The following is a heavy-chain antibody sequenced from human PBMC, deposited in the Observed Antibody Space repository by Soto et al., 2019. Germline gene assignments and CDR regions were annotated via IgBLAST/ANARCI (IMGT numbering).Heavy chain of an antibody. Sequence: QVQLQQWGAGLLKPSETLSLTCAVYGGSFSGYYWSWIRQPPGKGLEWIGEINHSGSTNYNPSLKSRVTISVDTSKNQFSLKLSSVTAADTAVYYCASRTYYYGSGRKGSFDYWGQGTLVTVSS. J-gene: IGHJ4*02. CDR2: INHSGST. CDR1: GGSFSGYY. CDR3: ASRTYYYGSGRKGSFDY. D-gene: IGHD3-10*01. V-gene: IGHV4-34*01.